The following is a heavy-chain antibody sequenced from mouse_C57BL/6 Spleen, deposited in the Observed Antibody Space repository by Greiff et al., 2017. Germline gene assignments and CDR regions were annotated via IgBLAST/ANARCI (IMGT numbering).Heavy chain of an antibody. CDR2: IDPSDSYT. V-gene: IGHV1-50*01. CDR3: ARRGYGSSYWYFDV. D-gene: IGHD1-1*01. CDR1: GYTFTSYW. Sequence: VKLQQPGAELVKPGASVKLSCKASGYTFTSYWMQWVKQRPGQGLEWIGEIDPSDSYTNYNQKFKGKATLTVDTSSSTAYMQLSSLTSEDSAVYYFARRGYGSSYWYFDVWGTGTTVTVSS. J-gene: IGHJ1*03.